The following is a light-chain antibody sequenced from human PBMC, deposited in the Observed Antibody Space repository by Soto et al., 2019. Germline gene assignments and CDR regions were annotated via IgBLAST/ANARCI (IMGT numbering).Light chain of an antibody. CDR1: SSDVGGYNY. Sequence: QSALTQPASVSGSPGQSITISCTGTSSDVGGYNYVSWYQQHPGKAPKLMIYGVTNRPSGVSNRFSGSKSGNTASLTNSGLQADDEADYYCSSYTSSTTLSVIFGGGTKVTVL. CDR2: GVT. V-gene: IGLV2-14*01. CDR3: SSYTSSTTLSVI. J-gene: IGLJ2*01.